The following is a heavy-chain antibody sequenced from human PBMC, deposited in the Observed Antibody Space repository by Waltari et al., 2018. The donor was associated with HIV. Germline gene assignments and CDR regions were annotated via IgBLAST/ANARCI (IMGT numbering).Heavy chain of an antibody. Sequence: VHLLQSGGDFAQPGGTVPPPRRASATASSRHWLPPLSHDPGKGLTWVARINGDGTSTSYADSVKGRFAISRDNGRNTLFLQMNSLRPEDTAVYFCGRDLRHCYDDHCYLMGPVDTWGQGTLVTVSS. CDR2: INGDGTST. J-gene: IGHJ5*02. CDR3: GRDLRHCYDDHCYLMGPVDT. CDR1: ATASSRHW. V-gene: IGHV3-74*01. D-gene: IGHD2-15*01.